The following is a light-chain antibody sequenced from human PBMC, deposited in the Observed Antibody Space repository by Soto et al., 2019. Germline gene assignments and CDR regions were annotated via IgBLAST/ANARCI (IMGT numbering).Light chain of an antibody. V-gene: IGKV3-15*01. J-gene: IGKJ4*01. CDR1: QSVSNN. Sequence: EIVMTQSLATLSVSPGEGATLSCRASQSVSNNLAWYQQRPGQAPRLLIYGASTRATGVPARFSGSGSGTEFTLTISSLQSEDFAVYYCQQYEIWPPLTFGGGTKVEIK. CDR2: GAS. CDR3: QQYEIWPPLT.